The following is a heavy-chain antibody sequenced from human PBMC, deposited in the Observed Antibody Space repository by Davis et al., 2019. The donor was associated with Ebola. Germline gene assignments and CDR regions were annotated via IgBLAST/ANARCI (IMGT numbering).Heavy chain of an antibody. V-gene: IGHV4-30-4*01. CDR3: ARGEDIVLMVYAPPSLKFDY. J-gene: IGHJ4*02. Sequence: SETLSLTCTVSGGSISSGDYYWSWIRQPPGKGLEWIGYIYYSGSTYYNPSLKSRVTISVDTSKNQFSLKLSSVTAADTAVYYCARGEDIVLMVYAPPSLKFDYWGQGTLVTVSS. CDR2: IYYSGST. D-gene: IGHD2-8*01. CDR1: GGSISSGDYY.